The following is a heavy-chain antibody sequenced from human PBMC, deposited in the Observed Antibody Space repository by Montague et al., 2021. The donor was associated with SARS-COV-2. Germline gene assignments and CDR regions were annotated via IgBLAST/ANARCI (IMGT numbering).Heavy chain of an antibody. CDR3: ARAQMNRIRIFGVVAEFDS. D-gene: IGHD3-3*01. CDR2: IYYSGST. J-gene: IGHJ5*01. Sequence: SETLSLTCTVSGGSISSYYWSWIRQPPGKGLEWIGYIYYSGSTNYNPSLNSRVTISVDTSKNQFSLKLSSVTAADTAVYYCARAQMNRIRIFGVVAEFDSWGQGTLVTVSS. CDR1: GGSISSYY. V-gene: IGHV4-59*01.